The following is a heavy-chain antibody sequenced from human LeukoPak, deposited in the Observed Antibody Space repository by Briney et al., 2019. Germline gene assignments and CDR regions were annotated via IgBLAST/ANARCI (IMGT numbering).Heavy chain of an antibody. Sequence: GGSLRLSCAASGFTFSSYSMNWVRQAPGKGLEWVSYISSSSSTIYYADSVKGRSPISRDNAKHSLYLQMNSLRAEDTAVYYCARWPNYDSSGYYYVAFDYWGQGTLVTVSS. CDR2: ISSSSSTI. CDR1: GFTFSSYS. V-gene: IGHV3-48*01. CDR3: ARWPNYDSSGYYYVAFDY. D-gene: IGHD3-22*01. J-gene: IGHJ4*02.